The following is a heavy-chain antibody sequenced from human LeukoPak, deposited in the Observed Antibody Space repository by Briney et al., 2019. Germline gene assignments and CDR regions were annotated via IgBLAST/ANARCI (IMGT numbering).Heavy chain of an antibody. D-gene: IGHD2-2*01. J-gene: IGHJ4*02. CDR1: GGSFSGYY. CDR3: ARGNCSSTSCYRYFDY. Sequence: SETLSLTCAVYGGSFSGYYWSWIRQPPGKGLEWIGEINQSGSTNYNPSLKSRVSISVDTSKNQFSLKLSSVTAADTAVYYCARGNCSSTSCYRYFDYWGQGTLVTVSS. CDR2: INQSGST. V-gene: IGHV4-34*01.